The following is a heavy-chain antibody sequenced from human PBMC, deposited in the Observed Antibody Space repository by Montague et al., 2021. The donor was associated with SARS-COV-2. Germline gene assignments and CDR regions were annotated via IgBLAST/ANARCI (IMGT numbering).Heavy chain of an antibody. CDR3: ARGRRRYNWRDETSYYYGMDV. CDR2: INHSGST. CDR1: GGSLSGYY. J-gene: IGHJ6*02. Sequence: SKTLSLTCAVYGGSLSGYYWSWIRQPPGKGLEWIGEINHSGSTNYNPSLKSRVTISLDTSKNQFSLKLSSVTAADTAVYYCARGRRRYNWRDETSYYYGMDVWGQGTTVTVSS. V-gene: IGHV4-34*01. D-gene: IGHD1-20*01.